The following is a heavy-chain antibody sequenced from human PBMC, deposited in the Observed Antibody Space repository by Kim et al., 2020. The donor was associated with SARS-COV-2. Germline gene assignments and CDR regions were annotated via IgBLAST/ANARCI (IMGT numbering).Heavy chain of an antibody. D-gene: IGHD6-19*01. J-gene: IGHJ4*02. V-gene: IGHV3-48*02. CDR2: IISSSTI. Sequence: GGSLRLSCAASGFTFSSYSMNWVRQAPGKGLEWASYIISSSTIYYADSVKGRFTISRDSAKNSLYLQMNSLRDEDTAVYYCAREVLAVAGNPFDYWGQGTLVTVSS. CDR3: AREVLAVAGNPFDY. CDR1: GFTFSSYS.